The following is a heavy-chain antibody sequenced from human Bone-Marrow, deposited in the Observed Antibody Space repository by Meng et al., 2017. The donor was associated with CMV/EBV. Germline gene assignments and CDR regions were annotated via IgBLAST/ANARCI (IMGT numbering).Heavy chain of an antibody. J-gene: IGHJ4*02. V-gene: IGHV3-66*02. D-gene: IGHD6-19*01. CDR2: IDPAGGA. CDR3: ARALRSSGPS. CDR1: GFTVSSTY. Sequence: GGSLRLSCAASGFTVSSTYMNWVRQAPGKGLEWVLVIDPAGGAYYADSVKGRFSISRDNSKNTLYLQIDSLRTEDTSVYYCARALRSSGPSWGQGTLVTVSS.